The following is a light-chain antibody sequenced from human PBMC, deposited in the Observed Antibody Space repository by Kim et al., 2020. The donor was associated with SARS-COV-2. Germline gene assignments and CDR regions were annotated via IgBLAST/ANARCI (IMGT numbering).Light chain of an antibody. V-gene: IGKV3-15*01. CDR1: ESIKRS. Sequence: VSPGERATLSCRASESIKRSLAWYQQRPGQAPSLLIYDASTRAAGIPDRFSGSGSGTEFTLTISSLQSEDFGIYYCQQYNDWPPLTFGGGTKVEI. J-gene: IGKJ4*01. CDR2: DAS. CDR3: QQYNDWPPLT.